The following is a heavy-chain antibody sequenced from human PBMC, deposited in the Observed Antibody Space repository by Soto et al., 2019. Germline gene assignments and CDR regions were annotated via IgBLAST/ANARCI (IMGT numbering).Heavy chain of an antibody. CDR3: ARSPTRYYYGSGSYYHFDY. Sequence: ASVKVSCKASGYTFTSYGISWVRQAPGQGLEWMGWISAYNGNTNYAQKLQGRVTMTTDTSTSTAYMELRSLRSDDTAVYYCARSPTRYYYGSGSYYHFDYWGQGTLVTVSS. J-gene: IGHJ4*02. D-gene: IGHD3-10*01. CDR1: GYTFTSYG. V-gene: IGHV1-18*01. CDR2: ISAYNGNT.